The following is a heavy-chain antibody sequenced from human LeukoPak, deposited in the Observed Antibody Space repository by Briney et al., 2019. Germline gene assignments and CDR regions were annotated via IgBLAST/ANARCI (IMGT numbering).Heavy chain of an antibody. D-gene: IGHD5/OR15-5a*01. J-gene: IGHJ5*02. CDR1: GGSISSSRFS. V-gene: IGHV4-39*01. CDR2: VSDSGRS. CDR3: ATGGGIGVSHA. Sequence: SETLSLTCTVSGGSISSSRFSWNWIRQPPGKGLEWIGSVSDSGRSYSNPSLKSRVTVSADTSKNQFYLRLSSVTAADTALYYCATGGGIGVSHAWGQGTLVPVSS.